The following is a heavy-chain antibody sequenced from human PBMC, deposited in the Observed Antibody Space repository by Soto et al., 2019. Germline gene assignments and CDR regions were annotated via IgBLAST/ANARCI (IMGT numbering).Heavy chain of an antibody. CDR1: GFTFSSYS. Sequence: EVQLVESGGGLVQPGGSLRLSCAASGFTFSSYSMNWVRQAPGNGLEWVSYISGSGTTIYYADSVKGRFTVSRDNAKNSLYLQMNSLRAEVMAVYYCARTWYSSGWGWFDPWGQGTLVTVSS. D-gene: IGHD6-19*01. CDR2: ISGSGTTI. V-gene: IGHV3-48*01. J-gene: IGHJ5*02. CDR3: ARTWYSSGWGWFDP.